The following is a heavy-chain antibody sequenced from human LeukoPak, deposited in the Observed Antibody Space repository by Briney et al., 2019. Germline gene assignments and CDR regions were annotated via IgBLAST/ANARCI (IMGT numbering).Heavy chain of an antibody. D-gene: IGHD6-13*01. V-gene: IGHV3-30-3*01. Sequence: PGGSLRLSCAASGFTFSSYAMHWVRQAPGKGLEWVAVISYDGSNKYYADSVKGRFTISRDNSKNTLYLQMNSLRAEDTALYYCAKDVGDSWSGKIYYFDYWGQGTLVTVSS. CDR2: ISYDGSNK. CDR3: AKDVGDSWSGKIYYFDY. J-gene: IGHJ4*02. CDR1: GFTFSSYA.